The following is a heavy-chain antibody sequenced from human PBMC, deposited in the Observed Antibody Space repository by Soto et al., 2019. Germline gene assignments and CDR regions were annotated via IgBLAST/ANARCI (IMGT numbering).Heavy chain of an antibody. CDR3: ETDASLSPQN. J-gene: IGHJ4*02. CDR1: GGTFSSDA. CDR2: IIPVFETA. Sequence: ASVKVSCKASGGTFSSDAISWVRQAPGQGLEWVGGIIPVFETADYAQKFQGRVTITADESTSTAYMELRSMRSEDTAVYYGETDASLSPQNWGQGTLVTVSS. D-gene: IGHD3-16*01. V-gene: IGHV1-69*13.